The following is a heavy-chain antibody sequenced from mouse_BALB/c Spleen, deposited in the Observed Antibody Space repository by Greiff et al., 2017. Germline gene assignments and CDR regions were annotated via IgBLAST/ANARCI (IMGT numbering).Heavy chain of an antibody. Sequence: VQLQQSAAELARPGASVKMSCKASGYTFTSYTMHWVKQRPGQGLEWIGYINPSTGYTEYNQKFKDKATLTADKSSSTAYMQLSSLTSEDSAVYYCARGGNYGWFAYWGQGTLVTVSA. D-gene: IGHD2-1*01. CDR2: INPSTGYT. CDR1: GYTFTSYT. V-gene: IGHV1-4*02. J-gene: IGHJ3*01. CDR3: ARGGNYGWFAY.